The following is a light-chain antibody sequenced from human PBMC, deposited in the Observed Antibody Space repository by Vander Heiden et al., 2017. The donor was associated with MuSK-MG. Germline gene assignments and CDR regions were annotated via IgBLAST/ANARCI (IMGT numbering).Light chain of an antibody. CDR1: ESVLYSSHHQTS. J-gene: IGKJ1*01. V-gene: IGKV4-1*01. CDR2: GAS. CDR3: QQYYSTAPT. Sequence: DIVMTQSPVSLAVSLGERPTINCKSSESVLYSSHHQTSLAWFQQKPGQPHKLLIYGASTRESGVPDRSSGSGSGTDFTLTISRLHAEDVAVYYWQQYYSTAPTFGQGTKVEIK.